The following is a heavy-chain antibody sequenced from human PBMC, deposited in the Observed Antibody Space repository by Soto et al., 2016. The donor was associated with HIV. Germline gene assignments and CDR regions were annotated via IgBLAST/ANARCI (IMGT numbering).Heavy chain of an antibody. J-gene: IGHJ4*03. CDR1: GDTFYDFY. D-gene: IGHD3-16*01. CDR2: INHSGNT. CDR3: ARGEGTFLGRSIIFPSSAAFSVLSRFDV. Sequence: QVRLQQWGAGLLKPSATLSLTCAVYGDTFYDFYWTWIRQLPGQGLEWIGEINHSGNTNFNPSLRSRVSMSVDPSKNQFSLSLTSVTAADSAVYFCARGEGTFLGRSIIFPSSAAFSVLSRFDVWGQGPRHRLL. V-gene: IGHV4-34*02.